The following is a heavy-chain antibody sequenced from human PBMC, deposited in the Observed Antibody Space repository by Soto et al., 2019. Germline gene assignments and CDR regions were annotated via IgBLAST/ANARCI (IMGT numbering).Heavy chain of an antibody. V-gene: IGHV1-3*01. CDR3: ARLSSTWPYYYGMDV. CDR1: GYTFSSYS. Sequence: ASVKVSCKASGYTFSSYSMQWVRQAPGQRLECMGWINAGNGNTKYSQKFQGRVTITSDSSASTAYMELSSLKSEDTAVYYCARLSSTWPYYYGMDVWGQGTTVTVS. J-gene: IGHJ6*02. CDR2: INAGNGNT. D-gene: IGHD6-13*01.